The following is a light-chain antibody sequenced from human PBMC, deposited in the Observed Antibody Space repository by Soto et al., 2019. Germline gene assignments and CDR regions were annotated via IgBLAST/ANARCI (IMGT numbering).Light chain of an antibody. J-gene: IGKJ2*01. Sequence: DIQMTQSPSSLSASVGDRVTITCRSRQRISGYLNWYQQKPWKAPKLLIYAASSLQSGFPSRFSGSGSGTDFTLTINSLQPEDFGAYYCQQSYSIPYTFGQGT. CDR3: QQSYSIPYT. CDR2: AAS. CDR1: QRISGY. V-gene: IGKV1-39*01.